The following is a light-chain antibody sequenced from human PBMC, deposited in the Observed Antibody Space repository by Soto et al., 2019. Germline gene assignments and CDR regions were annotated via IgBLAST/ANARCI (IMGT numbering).Light chain of an antibody. J-gene: IGKJ2*01. CDR3: QQSFTTPYT. Sequence: DIQMTQSPSSLSASVGDRVTITCRASQTIYNYLNWYQQKPGKAPKVLIYAASSLQSGVPSRFSGRRSGTDFTLTISSLQPEDFATDYCQQSFTTPYTFGQGTRLDI. V-gene: IGKV1-39*01. CDR2: AAS. CDR1: QTIYNY.